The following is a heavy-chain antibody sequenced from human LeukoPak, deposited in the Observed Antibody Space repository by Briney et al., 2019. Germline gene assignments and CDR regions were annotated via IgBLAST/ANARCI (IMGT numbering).Heavy chain of an antibody. J-gene: IGHJ2*01. D-gene: IGHD6-19*01. CDR2: VYSGSTS. CDR3: ARGGPRAVDLHWYFGL. V-gene: IGHV4-39*01. CDR1: GGSISSSDFS. Sequence: SETLSLTCTVSGGSISSSDFSWGWIRQPPGKGLEWIGIVYSGSTSYYSPSLKSRVSISVDTSKNQFSLKLRSVTAADTAVYYCARGGPRAVDLHWYFGLWGRGTLVTVSS.